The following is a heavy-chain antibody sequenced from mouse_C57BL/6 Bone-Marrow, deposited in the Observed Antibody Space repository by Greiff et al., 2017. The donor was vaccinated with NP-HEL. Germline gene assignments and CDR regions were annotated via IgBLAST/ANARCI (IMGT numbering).Heavy chain of an antibody. Sequence: EVQLQQSGAELVRPGASVKLSCTASGFNIKDDYMHWVKQRPEQGLEWIGWIDPENGDTEYASKFQGKATITADTSSNTAYLQLSSLTSEDTAVYYCTTSGIYYDYDGRGYYFDYWGQGTTLTVSS. D-gene: IGHD2-4*01. CDR3: TTSGIYYDYDGRGYYFDY. J-gene: IGHJ2*01. CDR2: IDPENGDT. V-gene: IGHV14-4*01. CDR1: GFNIKDDY.